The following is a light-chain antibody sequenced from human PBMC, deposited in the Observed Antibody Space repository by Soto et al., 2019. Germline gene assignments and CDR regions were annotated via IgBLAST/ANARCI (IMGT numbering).Light chain of an antibody. CDR1: SSDVGAYNY. J-gene: IGLJ1*01. Sequence: QSALTQPASVSGSPGQSITISCTGTSSDVGAYNYVSWYQQHPGKVPKLMIYEVSNRPSGVSSRFSGSKSGNTASLTISGLQAEDEADYCCNSYTSTTPFVFGTGTKVTVL. V-gene: IGLV2-14*01. CDR2: EVS. CDR3: NSYTSTTPFV.